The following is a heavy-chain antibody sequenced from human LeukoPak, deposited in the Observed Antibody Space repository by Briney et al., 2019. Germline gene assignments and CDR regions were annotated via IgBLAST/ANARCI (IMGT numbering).Heavy chain of an antibody. CDR2: IDNGGTTT. CDR1: GFAFSSYW. Sequence: GGSLRLSCAASGFAFSSYWLHWVRQAPGKGLVWVSRIDNGGTTTLYADSVRGRFTISRDNAKNTLYLQMNSLRAEDTAIYFCARVRSDYSSSSPPDYWGQGTPVTVSS. D-gene: IGHD6-6*01. J-gene: IGHJ4*02. V-gene: IGHV3-74*01. CDR3: ARVRSDYSSSSPPDY.